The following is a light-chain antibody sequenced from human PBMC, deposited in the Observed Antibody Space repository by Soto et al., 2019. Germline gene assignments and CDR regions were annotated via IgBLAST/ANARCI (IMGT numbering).Light chain of an antibody. V-gene: IGLV1-44*01. CDR2: SNN. CDR1: SSNIGSNT. J-gene: IGLJ2*01. Sequence: QLVLTQPPSASGTPGQRVTISCSGSSSNIGSNTVNWYQQLPGTAPKLLIYSNNQRPSGVPDRFSGSKSGTSGSLAISGLQSEDEDDYYCAAWDDSLNGVVFGGGTKLTVL. CDR3: AAWDDSLNGVV.